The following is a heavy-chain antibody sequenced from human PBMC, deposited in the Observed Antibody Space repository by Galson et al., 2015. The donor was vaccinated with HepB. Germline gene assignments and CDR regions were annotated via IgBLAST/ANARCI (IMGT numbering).Heavy chain of an antibody. CDR1: GGAISGYY. CDR3: ARGRKKITMIVDYWYFDL. D-gene: IGHD3-22*01. Sequence: ETLSLTCTVSGGAISGYYWSWIRQSPGKGLEWVSYIHYTGYTRYNPSLKSRVTMSLDTSKNQFSLKLSSVTAADTAVYYCARGRKKITMIVDYWYFDLWGRGTLVTVSS. V-gene: IGHV4-59*12. J-gene: IGHJ2*01. CDR2: IHYTGYT.